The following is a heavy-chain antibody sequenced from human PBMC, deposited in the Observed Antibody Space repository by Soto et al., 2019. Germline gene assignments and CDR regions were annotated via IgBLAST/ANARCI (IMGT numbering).Heavy chain of an antibody. Sequence: QVQLVQSGAEVKKPGSSVKVSCKASGGTFSSYTISWVRQAPGQGLEWMGRIIPILGIANYAQKCQGRVTITADKSTSTAYMELSSLRSEDTAVYYCARGGYYIGGFGFDNWGQGTLVTVSS. J-gene: IGHJ4*02. D-gene: IGHD1-26*01. CDR3: ARGGYYIGGFGFDN. V-gene: IGHV1-69*02. CDR1: GGTFSSYT. CDR2: IIPILGIA.